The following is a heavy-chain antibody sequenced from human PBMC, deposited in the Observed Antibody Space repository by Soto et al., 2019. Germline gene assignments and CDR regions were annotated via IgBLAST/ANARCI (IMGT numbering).Heavy chain of an antibody. J-gene: IGHJ4*02. V-gene: IGHV5-10-1*01. D-gene: IGHD3-22*01. CDR1: GYSFAGYW. Sequence: PGESLKISCKGSGYSFAGYWITWVRQKPGKGLEWMGSIYPSNSHTYYSPSFRGHVTISATKSITTAFLQWSSLRASDTAMYYCARHIYDSDSRPYFRYYFDYWGQGTPVTVSS. CDR2: IYPSNSHT. CDR3: ARHIYDSDSRPYFRYYFDY.